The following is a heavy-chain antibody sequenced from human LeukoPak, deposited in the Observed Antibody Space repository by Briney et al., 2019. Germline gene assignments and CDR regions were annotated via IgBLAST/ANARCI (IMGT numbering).Heavy chain of an antibody. D-gene: IGHD6-19*01. Sequence: SETLSLTCTVSGGSISSYYWSWIRQPPGKGLEWIGYSFFSGSTNYNPSLKSRVTISLDTSKNQFSLRLNSVTAADTAVNCLSSGWYGWGQGTLVTVSS. CDR1: GGSISSYY. J-gene: IGHJ4*02. CDR2: SFFSGST. CDR3: SSGWYG. V-gene: IGHV4-59*01.